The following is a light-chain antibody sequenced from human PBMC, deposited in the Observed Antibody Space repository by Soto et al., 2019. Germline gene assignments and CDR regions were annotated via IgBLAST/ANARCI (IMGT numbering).Light chain of an antibody. CDR2: DAS. V-gene: IGKV3-11*01. J-gene: IGKJ3*01. CDR3: QQRSNWPPEVT. Sequence: EIVLTQSPDTLSLSPGERATLSCRASQSVRSSLAWYQQKPGQAPRLLIYDASNRATGIPARFSGSGSGTDLTLTISSLEPEDFVVYYCQQRSNWPPEVTFGPGTKMDIK. CDR1: QSVRSS.